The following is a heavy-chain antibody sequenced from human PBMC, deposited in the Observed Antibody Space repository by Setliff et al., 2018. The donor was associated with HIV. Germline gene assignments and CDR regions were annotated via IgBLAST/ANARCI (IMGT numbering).Heavy chain of an antibody. CDR3: TRDDPPGYCSSTTCPYLFDY. J-gene: IGHJ4*02. V-gene: IGHV3-49*04. CDR1: EFTLSGYS. CDR2: IRSKAHGGTI. D-gene: IGHD2-2*01. Sequence: PGGSLRLSCAASEFTLSGYSMSWVRQAPGKGLEWVSFIRSKAHGGTIEYAASVKGRFTISRDDSETIAYLQMSGLKTEDTAVYFCTRDDPPGYCSSTTCPYLFDYWGRGTLVTVSS.